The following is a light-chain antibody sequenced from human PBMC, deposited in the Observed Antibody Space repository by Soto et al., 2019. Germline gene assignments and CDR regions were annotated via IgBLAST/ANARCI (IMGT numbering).Light chain of an antibody. J-gene: IGKJ1*01. CDR3: QQYGNSRA. V-gene: IGKV3-20*01. CDR2: GAS. Sequence: EIVLTQSPGTLSLSPGERATLSCRTSQSVSTTYLAWYQLKPGQAPRLLIYGASSRATGIPDRFSGSGSGTDFTLTINRLEPEDSAVYYCQQYGNSRAFGQGTKVDIK. CDR1: QSVSTTY.